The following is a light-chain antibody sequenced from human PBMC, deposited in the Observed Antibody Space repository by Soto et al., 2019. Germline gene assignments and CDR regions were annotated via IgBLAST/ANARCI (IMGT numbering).Light chain of an antibody. CDR3: QQYASSLT. CDR2: GAS. Sequence: EIVLTQSPGSLSLSLGERATLSCRASQSVDSAFFAWYQHKPGQPPRLLMYGASRRATGIPDRFSGSGSGTDFTLTISRLEPEDFAVYYCQQYASSLTFGQGTKVEI. V-gene: IGKV3-20*01. CDR1: QSVDSAF. J-gene: IGKJ1*01.